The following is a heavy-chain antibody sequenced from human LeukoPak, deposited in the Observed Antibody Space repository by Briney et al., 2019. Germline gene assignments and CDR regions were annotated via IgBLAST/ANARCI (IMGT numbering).Heavy chain of an antibody. CDR1: GGSISSYY. CDR3: ARNRYSSASLGLFDS. D-gene: IGHD6-19*01. J-gene: IGHJ5*01. Sequence: PSETLSLTCTVSGGSISSYYWSWIRQPPGKGLEWIGYINYSGSTNYNPSLKSRVTMSVDTSKNQFSLKLSSVTAADTALYYCARNRYSSASLGLFDSWGRGTLVTVSS. CDR2: INYSGST. V-gene: IGHV4-59*01.